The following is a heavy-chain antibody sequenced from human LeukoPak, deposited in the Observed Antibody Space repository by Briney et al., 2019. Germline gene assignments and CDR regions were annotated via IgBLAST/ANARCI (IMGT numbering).Heavy chain of an antibody. CDR3: ARDPLTTLVYGMDV. V-gene: IGHV3-33*08. CDR2: IWYDGSNK. J-gene: IGHJ6*02. D-gene: IGHD4/OR15-4a*01. Sequence: GGSLRLSCAASGFTFSIYGMHWVRQTPGKGLEWVAVIWYDGSNKYYADSVKGRFTISRDNSKNTLYLQMNSLRAEDTAVYYCARDPLTTLVYGMDVWGQGTTVTVSS. CDR1: GFTFSIYG.